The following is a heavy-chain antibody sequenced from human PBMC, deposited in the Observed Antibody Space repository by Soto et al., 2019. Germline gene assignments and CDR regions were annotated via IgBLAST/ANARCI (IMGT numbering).Heavy chain of an antibody. Sequence: PGGSLSLSCAASGFTFSDYYMSWIRQAPGKGLEWLAYISRDGNAIFYADSVNGRFTISRDNAKNSLFLQMDDLRAEDTGMFFCAIGAAMSTLINWFDPWGQGILVTVSS. CDR2: ISRDGNAI. J-gene: IGHJ5*02. D-gene: IGHD3-16*01. V-gene: IGHV3-11*01. CDR3: AIGAAMSTLINWFDP. CDR1: GFTFSDYY.